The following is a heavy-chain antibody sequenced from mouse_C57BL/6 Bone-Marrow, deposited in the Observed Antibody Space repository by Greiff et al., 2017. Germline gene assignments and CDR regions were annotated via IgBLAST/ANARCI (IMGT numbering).Heavy chain of an antibody. J-gene: IGHJ2*01. V-gene: IGHV5-2*01. Sequence: EVMLVESGGGLVQPGESLTLSCESNEYEFPSHDMSWVRKTPEKRLELVAAINSDGGSTYYPDTMERRFIISRDNTKKTLYLQMSSLRSEDTALYYCANKSYYYGSSYFDYWGQGTTLTVAS. CDR3: ANKSYYYGSSYFDY. CDR1: EYEFPSHD. D-gene: IGHD1-1*01. CDR2: INSDGGST.